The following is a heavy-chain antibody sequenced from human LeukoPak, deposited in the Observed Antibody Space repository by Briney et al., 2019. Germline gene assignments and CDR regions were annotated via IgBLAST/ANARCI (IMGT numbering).Heavy chain of an antibody. Sequence: ASVKVSCKASGYTFTDYFLHWVRQAPGQGLEWLGWINPDNGGTNYAQKFQGRVTMTRDTSINTAYMELSRLRSGDTAVYYCARDPPYSGHDHFDYSGQGTLVTVSS. CDR1: GYTFTDYF. J-gene: IGHJ4*02. CDR3: ARDPPYSGHDHFDY. D-gene: IGHD5-12*01. V-gene: IGHV1-2*02. CDR2: INPDNGGT.